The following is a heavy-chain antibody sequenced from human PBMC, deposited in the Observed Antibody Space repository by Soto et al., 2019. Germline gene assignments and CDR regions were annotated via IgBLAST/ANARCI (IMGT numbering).Heavy chain of an antibody. V-gene: IGHV4-4*07. CDR3: ARDDKGVSAAMLY. J-gene: IGHJ4*02. D-gene: IGHD2-2*01. CDR1: GDSVSGYY. CDR2: MYTNGIT. Sequence: SETLSLTSTVSGDSVSGYYWYWIRQPAGKGLEWIGRMYTNGITNYSPSLKSRVTMSVDTSKNQFSLKLTSVTAADTAVYYCARDDKGVSAAMLYWGQGTLVTVSS.